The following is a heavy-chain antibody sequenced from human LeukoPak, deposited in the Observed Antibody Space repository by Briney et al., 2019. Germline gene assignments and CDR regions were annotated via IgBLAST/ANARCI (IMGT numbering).Heavy chain of an antibody. D-gene: IGHD2-2*01. CDR2: ISYDGSNK. V-gene: IGHV3-30-3*01. CDR1: GFTFSSYA. Sequence: GGSLRLSCAASGFTFSSYAMSWVRQAPGKGLEWVAVISYDGSNKYYADSVKGRFTISRDNSKNTLYLQMNSLRAEDTAVYYCARGPGEYQLLAYWGQGTLVTVSS. CDR3: ARGPGEYQLLAY. J-gene: IGHJ4*02.